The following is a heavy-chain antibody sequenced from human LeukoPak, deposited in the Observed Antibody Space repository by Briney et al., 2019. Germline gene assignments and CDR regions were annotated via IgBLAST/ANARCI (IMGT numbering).Heavy chain of an antibody. V-gene: IGHV4-31*03. D-gene: IGHD6-19*01. CDR1: GGSISSGGYY. CDR3: ARQGYISGQGFRNNWFDP. Sequence: SQTLSLTCTVSGGSISSGGYYWSWIRQHPGKGLEWIGYIYYSGSTYYNPSLKSRVTISVDTSKNQFSLRLSSVTAADTAVYYCARQGYISGQGFRNNWFDPWGQGSLVTVSS. J-gene: IGHJ5*02. CDR2: IYYSGST.